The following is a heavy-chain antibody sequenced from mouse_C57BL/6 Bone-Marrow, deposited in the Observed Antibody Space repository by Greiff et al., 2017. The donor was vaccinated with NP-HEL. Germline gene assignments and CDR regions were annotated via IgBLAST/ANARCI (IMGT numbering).Heavy chain of an antibody. Sequence: VQLQQSGPELVKPGASVKISCKASGYTFTDYYMNWVKQSHGKSLEWIGDINPNNGGTSYNQKFKGKATLTVDKSSSTAYMELRSLTSEDSAVYYCARVSAVVGWYFDYWGQGTTLTVSS. CDR1: GYTFTDYY. CDR3: ARVSAVVGWYFDY. J-gene: IGHJ2*01. CDR2: INPNNGGT. D-gene: IGHD1-1*01. V-gene: IGHV1-26*01.